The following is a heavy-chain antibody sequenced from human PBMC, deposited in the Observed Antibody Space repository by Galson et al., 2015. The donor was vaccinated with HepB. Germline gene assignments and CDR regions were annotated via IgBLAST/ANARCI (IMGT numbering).Heavy chain of an antibody. Sequence: SVKVSCKASGYSFTNYPINWVRQAPGQGLEWMGWINTYSGDPTYAKGFTGRFVFSLDTSLTTAYLQINSLKSEDTAVYYCARDDAFLFWGQGTLVTVSS. J-gene: IGHJ3*01. CDR1: GYSFTNYP. V-gene: IGHV7-4-1*02. CDR3: ARDDAFLF. CDR2: INTYSGDP.